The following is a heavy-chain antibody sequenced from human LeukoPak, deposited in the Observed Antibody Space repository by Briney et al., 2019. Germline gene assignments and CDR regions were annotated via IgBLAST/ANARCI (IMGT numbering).Heavy chain of an antibody. J-gene: IGHJ4*02. V-gene: IGHV5-51*01. CDR2: IYPGDSDT. Sequence: GESLKISCKGSGYSFTSYWIGWVRQMPGKGLEWMGIIYPGDSDTRYSPSFQGQVTISADKSISTAYLQWSSLKASDTAMYYCARHFKSAVNLYYFDYWGQGTLVTVSS. CDR3: ARHFKSAVNLYYFDY. CDR1: GYSFTSYW. D-gene: IGHD6-25*01.